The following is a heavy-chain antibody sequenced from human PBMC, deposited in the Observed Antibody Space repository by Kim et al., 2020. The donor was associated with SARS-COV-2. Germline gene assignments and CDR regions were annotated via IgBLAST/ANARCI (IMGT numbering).Heavy chain of an antibody. CDR1: GFTFSTSS. CDR2: INTNGSST. Sequence: GGSLRLSCAASGFTFSTSSMYWVRQAPGKGLVCVSRINTNGSSTTSAYSVTGRCTITRDNADYTMSLQMNRLRVKATAMSEYSSGDVSYGMFVWCDGST. D-gene: IGHD2-21*01. CDR3: SSGDVSYGMFV. J-gene: IGHJ6*02. V-gene: IGHV3-74*01.